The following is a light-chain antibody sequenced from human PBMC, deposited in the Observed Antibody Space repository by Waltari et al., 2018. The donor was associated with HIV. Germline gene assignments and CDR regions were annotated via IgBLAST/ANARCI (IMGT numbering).Light chain of an antibody. CDR3: AAWDDSLSGWV. CDR2: RNN. J-gene: IGLJ3*02. Sequence: QSVLTQPPSASGTPGQRVTISCSGSSSNIGSNYVYGYQQLPGTPPTLLIYRNNQRPSGVPDRFSGSKSGTSASLAISGLRSEDEADYYCAAWDDSLSGWVFGGGTKLTVL. V-gene: IGLV1-47*01. CDR1: SSNIGSNY.